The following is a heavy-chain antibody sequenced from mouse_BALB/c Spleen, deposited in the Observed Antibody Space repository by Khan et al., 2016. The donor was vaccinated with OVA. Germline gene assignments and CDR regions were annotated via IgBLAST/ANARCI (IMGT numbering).Heavy chain of an antibody. D-gene: IGHD1-1*01. V-gene: IGHV5-6*01. J-gene: IGHJ3*01. Sequence: EVELVESGGDLVKPGGSLKLSCAASGFTFSTYGMSWVRQAPDKGLEWVATVSTGGSSTYYPDSVKGRFTISRDNAKNTLYLQMTGIRSEDKAMVYYSRLAYYYDGDGFAYWGQGTLVTVSA. CDR2: VSTGGSST. CDR1: GFTFSTYG. CDR3: SRLAYYYDGDGFAY.